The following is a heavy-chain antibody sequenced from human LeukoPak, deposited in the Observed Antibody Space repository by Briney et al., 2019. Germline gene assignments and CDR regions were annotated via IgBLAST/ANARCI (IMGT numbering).Heavy chain of an antibody. D-gene: IGHD5-24*01. Sequence: SVKVSCKASGGTFISYAISWVRQAPGQGLEWMGRIIPILGIANYAQKFQGRVTITADKSTSTAYMELSSLRSEDTAVYYCARPLTVEMATILNYWGQGTLVTVSS. CDR3: ARPLTVEMATILNY. CDR2: IIPILGIA. V-gene: IGHV1-69*04. J-gene: IGHJ4*02. CDR1: GGTFISYA.